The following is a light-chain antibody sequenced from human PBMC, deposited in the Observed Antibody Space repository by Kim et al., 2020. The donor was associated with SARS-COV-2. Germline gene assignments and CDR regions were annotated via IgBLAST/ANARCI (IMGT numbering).Light chain of an antibody. J-gene: IGKJ1*01. CDR2: WAS. Sequence: DIVMTQSPDSLAVSLGERATINCKSSQNILHDSQNQNYLAWYQQKPGQPPKLLIYWASTRESGVPERFSGSGSGTDFTLTISSLQAEDVAIYYCKQYYGPPRTFGQGTKVDIK. CDR1: QNILHDSQNQNY. V-gene: IGKV4-1*01. CDR3: KQYYGPPRT.